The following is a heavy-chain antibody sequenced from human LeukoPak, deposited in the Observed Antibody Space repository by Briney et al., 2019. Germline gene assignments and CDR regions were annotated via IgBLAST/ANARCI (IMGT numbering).Heavy chain of an antibody. CDR3: ARVPYSGYDGYYFDY. V-gene: IGHV4-30-4*01. D-gene: IGHD5-12*01. Sequence: SETLSLTCTVSGGSISSGDYYWSWIRQPPGKGLEWIGYIYYSGGTYYNPSLKSRVTISVDTSKNQFSLKLSSVTAADTAVYYCARVPYSGYDGYYFDYWGQGTLVTVSS. CDR2: IYYSGGT. CDR1: GGSISSGDYY. J-gene: IGHJ4*02.